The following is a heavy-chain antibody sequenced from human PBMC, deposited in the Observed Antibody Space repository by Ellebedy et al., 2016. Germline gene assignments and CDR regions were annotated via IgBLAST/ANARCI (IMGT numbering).Heavy chain of an antibody. V-gene: IGHV4-39*02. CDR1: GGSVISNNYY. D-gene: IGHD2-15*01. CDR3: ARDRVVAALRYYYYGMDV. Sequence: SETLSLTXTVSGGSVISNNYYWGWIRQPPGEGLEWIGSMSFSGSAYYNPSLKSRVTISVDTSRNQFSLKLSSVTAADTALYYCARDRVVAALRYYYYGMDVWGQGTTVTVSS. J-gene: IGHJ6*02. CDR2: MSFSGSA.